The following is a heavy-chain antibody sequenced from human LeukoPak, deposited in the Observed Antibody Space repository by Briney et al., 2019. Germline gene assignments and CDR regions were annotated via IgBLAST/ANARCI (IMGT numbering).Heavy chain of an antibody. CDR1: GGSISRGDYY. Sequence: SETLSLTCTVSGGSISRGDYYWSWIRQPRGKGLEWIGYIYYSGSTYYNPSLKSRVAISLDTSKNQFSLQLISVSAADTAVYYCARTHGIVGATFFDYWGQGTLVTVSS. V-gene: IGHV4-30-4*08. CDR2: IYYSGST. D-gene: IGHD1-26*01. J-gene: IGHJ4*02. CDR3: ARTHGIVGATFFDY.